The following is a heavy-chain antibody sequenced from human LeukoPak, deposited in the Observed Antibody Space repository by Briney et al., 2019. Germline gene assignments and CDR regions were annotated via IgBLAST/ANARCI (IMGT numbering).Heavy chain of an antibody. D-gene: IGHD3-9*01. V-gene: IGHV3-30-3*01. CDR3: ARELTIDYILTGYYYFDY. Sequence: PGRSLRLSCAASGFTFSSYAMHWVRQAPGKGLEWVAVISYDGSNKYYADSVKGRFTISRDNSKNTLYLQMNSLRAEDTAVYYCARELTIDYILTGYYYFDYWGQGTLVTVSS. CDR2: ISYDGSNK. CDR1: GFTFSSYA. J-gene: IGHJ4*02.